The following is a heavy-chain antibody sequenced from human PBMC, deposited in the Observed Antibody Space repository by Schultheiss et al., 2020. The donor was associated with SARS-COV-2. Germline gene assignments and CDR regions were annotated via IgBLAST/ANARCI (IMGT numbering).Heavy chain of an antibody. J-gene: IGHJ4*02. CDR1: GFTFSSYS. Sequence: GGSLRLSCAASGFTFSSYSMNWVRQAPGKGLEWVGRIKSKTDGGTTDYAAPVKGRFTISRDDSKNTLYLQMNSLKTEDTAVYYCTTPIVVVPAAYPEISLIDYWGQGTLVTVSS. CDR3: TTPIVVVPAAYPEISLIDY. CDR2: IKSKTDGGTT. D-gene: IGHD2-2*01. V-gene: IGHV3-15*07.